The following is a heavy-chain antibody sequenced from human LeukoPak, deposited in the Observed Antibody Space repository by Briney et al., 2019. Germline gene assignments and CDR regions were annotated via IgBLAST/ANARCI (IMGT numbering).Heavy chain of an antibody. J-gene: IGHJ6*03. D-gene: IGHD6-13*01. CDR3: AGYIAAAPPYYYYYMDV. CDR1: GGSISSDY. V-gene: IGHV4-59*01. CDR2: IYYSGST. Sequence: PSETLSLTCTVSGGSISSDYWSWIRQPPGKGLEWIGYIYYSGSTNYNPSLKSRVTISVDTSKNQFSLKLSSVTAADTAVYYCAGYIAAAPPYYYYYMDVWGKGTTVTVSS.